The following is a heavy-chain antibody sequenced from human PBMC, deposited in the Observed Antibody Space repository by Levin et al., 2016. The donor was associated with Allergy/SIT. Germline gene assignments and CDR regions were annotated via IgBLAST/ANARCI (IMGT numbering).Heavy chain of an antibody. CDR2: IYYSGST. J-gene: IGHJ6*03. Sequence: SETLSLTCTVSGGSISSSSYYWGWIRQPPGKGLEWIGSIYYSGSTYYNPSLKSRVTISVDTSKNQFSLKLSSVTAADTAVYYCARGAEYGYGIYYYYYYMDVWGKGTTVTVSS. CDR1: GGSISSSSYY. CDR3: ARGAEYGYGIYYYYYYMDV. V-gene: IGHV4-39*01. D-gene: IGHD5-18*01.